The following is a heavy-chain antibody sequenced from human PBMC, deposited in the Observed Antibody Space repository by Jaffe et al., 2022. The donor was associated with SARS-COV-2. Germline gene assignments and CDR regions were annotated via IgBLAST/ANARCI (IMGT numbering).Heavy chain of an antibody. J-gene: IGHJ6*02. CDR1: GFTFSNAW. CDR3: NTFHFWNPPYFYGLDV. Sequence: EVQLVESGGGLVKPGGSLRLSCTVSGFTFSNAWMNWVRQAPGKGLEWVGRIKSKSDGGTADYGAPVKGRFTISRDDSKNTLYLQMNSLKTEDTGVYYCNTFHFWNPPYFYGLDVWGQGSTVTVSS. V-gene: IGHV3-15*01. CDR2: IKSKSDGGTA. D-gene: IGHD1-1*01.